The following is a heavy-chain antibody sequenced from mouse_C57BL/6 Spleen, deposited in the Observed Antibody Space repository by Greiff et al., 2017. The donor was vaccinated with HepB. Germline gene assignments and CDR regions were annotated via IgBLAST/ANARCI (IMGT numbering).Heavy chain of an antibody. V-gene: IGHV5-17*01. CDR3: ARDPYGSGYVWYFDV. J-gene: IGHJ1*03. D-gene: IGHD1-1*01. Sequence: EVKLVESGGGLVKPGGSLKLSCAASGFTFSDYGMHWVRQAPEKGLEWVAYISSGSSTIYYADTVKGRFTISRDNAKNTLFLQMTSLRSEDTAMYYCARDPYGSGYVWYFDVWGTGTTVTVSS. CDR1: GFTFSDYG. CDR2: ISSGSSTI.